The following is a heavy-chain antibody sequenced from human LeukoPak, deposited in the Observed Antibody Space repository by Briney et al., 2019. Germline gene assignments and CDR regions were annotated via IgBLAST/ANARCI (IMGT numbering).Heavy chain of an antibody. D-gene: IGHD1-26*01. V-gene: IGHV5-51*01. J-gene: IGHJ4*02. CDR3: ATLPATARATLDY. CDR1: GYSFTSYW. Sequence: HGESLKISCKGSGYSFTSYWIGWVRQMPGKGLEWMGIIYPGDSDTRYSPSFQGQVTISADKSISTAYLQWSGLKASDTAMYYCATLPATARATLDYWGQGTLVTVSS. CDR2: IYPGDSDT.